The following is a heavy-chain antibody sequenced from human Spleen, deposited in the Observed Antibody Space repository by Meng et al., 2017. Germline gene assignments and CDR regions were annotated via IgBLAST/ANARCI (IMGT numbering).Heavy chain of an antibody. J-gene: IGHJ4*02. V-gene: IGHV1-69*01. CDR3: ECDFAVRGSPVVVGVY. Sequence: AQPVQPVAEGKTPGPSVEVSCNGSVGSFNNSSSTWVRPALRQGLEWMRECIPIFATTNYAQSYQGRVTITANESTSTAYMELSRLTSDDTAKYSCECDFAVRGSPVVVGVYWGQGTLVTVSS. CDR1: VGSFNNSS. D-gene: IGHD2-15*01. CDR2: CIPIFATT.